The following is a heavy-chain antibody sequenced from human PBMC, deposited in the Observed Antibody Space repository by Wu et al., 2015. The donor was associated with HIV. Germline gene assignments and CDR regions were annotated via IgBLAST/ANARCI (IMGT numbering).Heavy chain of an antibody. CDR1: HFSFGSYS. V-gene: IGHV1-18*01. CDR3: ARDGNYVPYEGGXHGDLDV. Sequence: FQSGIKIQKPGTSVKVSCQASHFSFGSYSFSWVRQGPGQGLEWMGWISGYNGHTVFAEKFQHRITLTRDIGTYLITMELRDLTSDDTAQYYCARDGNYVPYEGGXHGDLDVWGQGTLVIVSP. J-gene: IGHJ4*01. D-gene: IGHD4-17*01. CDR2: ISGYNGHT.